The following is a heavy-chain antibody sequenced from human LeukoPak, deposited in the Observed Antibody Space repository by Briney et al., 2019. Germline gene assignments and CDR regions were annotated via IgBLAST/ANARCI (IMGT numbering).Heavy chain of an antibody. J-gene: IGHJ5*02. CDR2: IYYSGST. V-gene: IGHV4-39*01. D-gene: IGHD2-2*01. CDR3: ARHALGYCSSTSCTNNWLDP. Sequence: PSETLSLTCSVSGGPISSSGYYWAWIRQPPGKLLEWIATIYYSGSTYYSPSLKSRVTLSVDMSKNQFSLKLSSVTAADTAVYHCARHALGYCSSTSCTNNWLDPWGQGTLVTVSS. CDR1: GGPISSSGYY.